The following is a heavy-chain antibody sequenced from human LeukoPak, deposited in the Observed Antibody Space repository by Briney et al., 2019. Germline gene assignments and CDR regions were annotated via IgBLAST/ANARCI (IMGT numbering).Heavy chain of an antibody. Sequence: GGSLRLSCAASGFTFNSYAMSWVRQAPGKGLEWVSAISGTGSNTYYADSVKGRFTISRDNAKNTLYLQMNSPRAEDTAVYYCAKDSPVATRWGQGTLVTVSS. D-gene: IGHD2-15*01. V-gene: IGHV3-23*01. CDR1: GFTFNSYA. CDR3: AKDSPVATR. J-gene: IGHJ4*02. CDR2: ISGTGSNT.